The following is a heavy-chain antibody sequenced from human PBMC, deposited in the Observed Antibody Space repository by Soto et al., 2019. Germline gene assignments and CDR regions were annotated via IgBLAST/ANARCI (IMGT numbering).Heavy chain of an antibody. CDR1: GGSFSGYY. CDR3: ARGRNWNYRYMDV. V-gene: IGHV4-34*01. J-gene: IGHJ6*03. CDR2: INHSGST. D-gene: IGHD1-1*01. Sequence: PSETLSLTCAVYGGSFSGYYWSWIRQPPGKGLEWIGEINHSGSTNYNPSLKSRVTISVDTPKNQFSLKLSSVTAADTAVYYCARGRNWNYRYMDVSGKGTTVTVSS.